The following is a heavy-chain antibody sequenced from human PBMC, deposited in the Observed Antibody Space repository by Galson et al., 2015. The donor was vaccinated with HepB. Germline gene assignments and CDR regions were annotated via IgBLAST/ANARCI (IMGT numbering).Heavy chain of an antibody. V-gene: IGHV1-69*13. CDR2: IIPIFGTA. CDR3: ARTAVVVVVAATFGGMDV. J-gene: IGHJ6*02. CDR1: GGTFSSYA. Sequence: SVKVSCKASGGTFSSYAISWVRQAPGQGLEWMGGIIPIFGTANYAQKFQGRVTITADESTSTAYMELSSLRSEDTAVYYCARTAVVVVVAATFGGMDVWGQGTTVTVSS. D-gene: IGHD2-15*01.